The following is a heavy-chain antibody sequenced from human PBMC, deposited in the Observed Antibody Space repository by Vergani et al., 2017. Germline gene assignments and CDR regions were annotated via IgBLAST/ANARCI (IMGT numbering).Heavy chain of an antibody. CDR1: EFTFSNYA. CDR3: AKEEGPNNY. CDR2: ISGSGVSA. Sequence: EVQLLESGGGLVQPGGSLRLTCAASEFTFSNYAMNWVRQAPGKGLEWVSGISGSGVSAYYTDSVKGRFTISRDNSKNTLYLQMNSLRAEDTAVYYCAKEEGPNNYWGQGTLVTVSS. J-gene: IGHJ4*02. V-gene: IGHV3-23*01.